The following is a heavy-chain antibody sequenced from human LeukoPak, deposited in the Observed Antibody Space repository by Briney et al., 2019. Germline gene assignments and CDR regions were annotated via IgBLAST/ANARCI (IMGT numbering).Heavy chain of an antibody. CDR1: GFTFSSYA. V-gene: IGHV3-23*01. CDR2: ISGSGDTT. Sequence: GGSLRLSCAASGFTFSSYAMSWVRQAPGGGLEWVSAISGSGDTTYHADSVKGRFTIPRDNSENRLSLQMDSLRAEDTAVYFCAKDTTAWWYHRAYMDVWGKGTTVTVSS. CDR3: AKDTTAWWYHRAYMDV. J-gene: IGHJ6*03. D-gene: IGHD2-15*01.